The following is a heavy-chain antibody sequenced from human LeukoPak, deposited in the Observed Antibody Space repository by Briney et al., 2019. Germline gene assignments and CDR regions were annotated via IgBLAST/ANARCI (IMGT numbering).Heavy chain of an antibody. J-gene: IGHJ6*03. CDR2: IYYSGST. CDR1: GGSTSSSSYY. V-gene: IGHV4-39*01. CDR3: ARISFGSGSYDDYYYYYMDV. Sequence: SETLSLTCTVSGGSTSSSSYYWGWIRQPPGKGLEWIGSIYYSGSTYYNSSLKSRVTISVDTSKNQFSLKLSSVTAADTAVYYCARISFGSGSYDDYYYYYMDVWGKGTTVTISS. D-gene: IGHD3-10*01.